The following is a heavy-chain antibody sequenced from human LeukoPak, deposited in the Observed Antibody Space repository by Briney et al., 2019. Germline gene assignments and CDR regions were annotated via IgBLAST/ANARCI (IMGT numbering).Heavy chain of an antibody. J-gene: IGHJ4*02. CDR1: GYTFTNNY. Sequence: ASVTVSCKASGYTFTNNYLHWVRQAPGQGLEWMGMIYPRDGSTSYAQNFQGRVTVTRDTSTTTVHMELRGLRSEDTAVYYCARDQEGFDYWGQGTVVTASS. CDR3: ARDQEGFDY. CDR2: IYPRDGST. V-gene: IGHV1-46*01.